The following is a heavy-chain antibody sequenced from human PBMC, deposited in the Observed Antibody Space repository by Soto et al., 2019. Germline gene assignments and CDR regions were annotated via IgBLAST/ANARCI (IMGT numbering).Heavy chain of an antibody. CDR1: GFTFSSYA. V-gene: IGHV3-23*01. CDR2: ISGSGGST. J-gene: IGHJ6*02. CDR3: AKDSSSWYGSGMDV. D-gene: IGHD6-13*01. Sequence: GSLRLSCAASGFTFSSYAMSWVRQAPGKGLEWVSAISGSGGSTYYADSVKGRFTISRDNSKNTLYLQMNSLRAEDTAVYYCAKDSSSWYGSGMDVWGQGTTVTVSS.